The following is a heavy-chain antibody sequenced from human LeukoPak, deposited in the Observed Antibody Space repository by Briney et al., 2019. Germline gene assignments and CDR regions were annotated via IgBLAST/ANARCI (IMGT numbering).Heavy chain of an antibody. CDR2: TYYRSKWYN. D-gene: IGHD6-13*01. Sequence: SQTLSPTCAISGDSVSSNSATWNWIRQSPSRGLEWLGRTYYRSKWYNDYALSVKSRISINPDTSKSQFSLQLNSVTPEDTAVYYCARGDSSSWYFLGAFDIWGQGTMVTVSP. CDR1: GDSVSSNSAT. CDR3: ARGDSSSWYFLGAFDI. V-gene: IGHV6-1*01. J-gene: IGHJ3*02.